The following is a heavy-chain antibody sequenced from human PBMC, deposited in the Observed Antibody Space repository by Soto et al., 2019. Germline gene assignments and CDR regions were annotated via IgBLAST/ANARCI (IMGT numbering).Heavy chain of an antibody. V-gene: IGHV1-69*13. J-gene: IGHJ4*02. CDR2: IIPIFGTA. CDR3: ARGGGGSYSSSSLVYYFDY. D-gene: IGHD6-6*01. Sequence: SVKVSCKASGGTFSSYAISWVRQAPGQGLEWMGGIIPIFGTANYAQKFQGRVTITADESTSTAYMGLSSLRSEDTAVYYCARGGGGSYSSSSLVYYFDYWGQGTLVTVSS. CDR1: GGTFSSYA.